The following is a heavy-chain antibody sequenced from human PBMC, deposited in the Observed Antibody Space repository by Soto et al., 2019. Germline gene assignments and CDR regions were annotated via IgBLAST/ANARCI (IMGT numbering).Heavy chain of an antibody. CDR2: VRSDGSYA. CDR3: ASFWSKYDYSYSLDV. Sequence: PGGSLRVSWAASGFTLTSYWMHWVRQAPGKGLVWVSRVRSDGSYAQYAGSVKGRFTVSRDSAKNTMYLQMNSLRVEDTAVYYCASFWSKYDYSYSLDVWGIGTTVTVSS. CDR1: GFTLTSYW. V-gene: IGHV3-74*03. D-gene: IGHD3-3*01. J-gene: IGHJ6*03.